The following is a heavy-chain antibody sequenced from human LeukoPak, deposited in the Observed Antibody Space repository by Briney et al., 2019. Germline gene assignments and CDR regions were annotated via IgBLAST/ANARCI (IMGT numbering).Heavy chain of an antibody. CDR2: ISGSGGST. D-gene: IGHD2-2*01. CDR3: AKETTYCSSTSCPDAFDI. J-gene: IGHJ3*02. V-gene: IGHV3-23*01. CDR1: GLPLRSYA. Sequence: GGSLRLSRAASGLPLRSYAMSWVRQAPGKGLEWVSAISGSGGSTYYADSVKGRFTISRVNSTNTLYLQMTSLRAEDTAVYYCAKETTYCSSTSCPDAFDIWGQGTMVTVSS.